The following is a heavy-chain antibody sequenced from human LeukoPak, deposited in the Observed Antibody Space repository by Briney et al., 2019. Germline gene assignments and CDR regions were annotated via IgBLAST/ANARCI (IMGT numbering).Heavy chain of an antibody. CDR1: GFALTDYD. V-gene: IGHV3-48*03. CDR3: ARILTGYPPRDY. J-gene: IGHJ4*02. CDR2: ISSSANMI. D-gene: IGHD3-9*01. Sequence: GSLRLSCAASGFALTDYDMNWVRQAPGEGLEWVSYISSSANMIYYADSVKGRFTIFRDNDKNSLYLQMNSLRAEDTAIYYCARILTGYPPRDYWGQGTLVTVSS.